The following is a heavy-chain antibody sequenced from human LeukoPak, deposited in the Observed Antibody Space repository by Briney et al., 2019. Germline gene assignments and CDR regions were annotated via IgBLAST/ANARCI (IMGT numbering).Heavy chain of an antibody. CDR3: ARGTGTTNFDY. CDR2: IYTSGTT. CDR1: GDSISSYY. J-gene: IGHJ4*02. V-gene: IGHV4-4*07. Sequence: SETLPLTCTVSGDSISSYYWSWIRQPAGKGLEWIGRIYTSGTTNYNPSLMSRVTMSVDTSKSQFSLKLTSVTAADTAVYYCARGTGTTNFDYWGQGTLVTVSS. D-gene: IGHD1-7*01.